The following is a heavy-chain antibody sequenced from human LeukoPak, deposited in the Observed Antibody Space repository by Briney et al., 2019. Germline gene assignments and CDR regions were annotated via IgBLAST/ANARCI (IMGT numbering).Heavy chain of an antibody. CDR1: GFTVISDY. CDR3: ARPMTTVTTGDY. Sequence: GGSLRLSCAASGFTVISDYMSWVRQAPGKGLGWVSVIYSGGSTYYADSVKGRFTNSRDNAKNPLYLQMNSQRAEDTAVYYCARPMTTVTTGDYWGQGTLVTVSS. J-gene: IGHJ4*02. CDR2: IYSGGST. V-gene: IGHV3-53*01. D-gene: IGHD4-17*01.